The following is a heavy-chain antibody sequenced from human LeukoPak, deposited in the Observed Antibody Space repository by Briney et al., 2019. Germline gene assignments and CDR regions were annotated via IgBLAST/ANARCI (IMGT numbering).Heavy chain of an antibody. J-gene: IGHJ4*02. Sequence: PGGSLRLSCAASGFTFSSYWMHWVRQAPGKGLEWVSGITGSGGSTYYADSVKGRFTISRDNSKNTLYLQMNSLRAEDTAVYYCANGGSIAVATPLDYWGQGTLVTVSS. CDR3: ANGGSIAVATPLDY. D-gene: IGHD6-19*01. V-gene: IGHV3-23*01. CDR2: ITGSGGST. CDR1: GFTFSSYW.